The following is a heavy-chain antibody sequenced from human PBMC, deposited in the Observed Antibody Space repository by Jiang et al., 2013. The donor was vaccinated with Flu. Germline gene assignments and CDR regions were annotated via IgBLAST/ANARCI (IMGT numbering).Heavy chain of an antibody. Sequence: SGAEVKKPGASVKVSCKVSGYTLTELSMHWVRQAPGKGLEWMGGFDPEDGETIYAQKFQGRVTMTEDTSTDTAYMELSSLRSEDTAVYYCATDRLGSSSWYKYFQHWGQGTLVTVSS. D-gene: IGHD6-13*01. J-gene: IGHJ1*01. CDR3: ATDRLGSSSWYKYFQH. CDR1: GYTLTELS. V-gene: IGHV1-24*01. CDR2: FDPEDGET.